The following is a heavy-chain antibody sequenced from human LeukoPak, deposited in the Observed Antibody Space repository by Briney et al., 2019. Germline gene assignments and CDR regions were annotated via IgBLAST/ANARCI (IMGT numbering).Heavy chain of an antibody. CDR3: AREIVGTIKSYFDY. J-gene: IGHJ4*02. CDR2: IRQDGDLK. D-gene: IGHD1-26*01. CDR1: GFTFSSYW. V-gene: IGHV3-7*01. Sequence: PGGSLRLSCTGSGFTFSSYWMSWVRQAPGKGLEWVANIRQDGDLKHYVDSVRGQFTISRDNAENSLYLQMNSLRAEDTAIYYCAREIVGTIKSYFDYWGQGTLVTASS.